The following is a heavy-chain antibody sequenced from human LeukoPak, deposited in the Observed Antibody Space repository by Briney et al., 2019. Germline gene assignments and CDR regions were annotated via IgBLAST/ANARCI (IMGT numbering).Heavy chain of an antibody. D-gene: IGHD2-2*02. CDR1: GFTFSSYA. Sequence: PGGSLRLSWATSGFTFSSYAFHWVRQAPGKGLEWVATMSFDVNNKYYADSVRGRFTISRDNSKNTLYLQMNSLRAEDTAVYSCARGYCTSSSCYNDYWGQGTLVTVSS. J-gene: IGHJ4*02. V-gene: IGHV3-30*04. CDR2: MSFDVNNK. CDR3: ARGYCTSSSCYNDY.